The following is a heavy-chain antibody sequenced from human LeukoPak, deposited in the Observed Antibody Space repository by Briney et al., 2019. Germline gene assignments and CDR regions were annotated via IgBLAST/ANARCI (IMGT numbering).Heavy chain of an antibody. CDR1: GGSISSYY. CDR2: IYTSGST. Sequence: PPETLSLTCTVSGGSISSYYCSWIRQPAGKGLEWIGHIYTSGSTNYNPTLKSRVTMSVDTSKNQFSLKLSSVTAADTAVYYCAREGNIWSWGQGTLVTVSS. D-gene: IGHD6-13*01. V-gene: IGHV4-4*07. J-gene: IGHJ5*02. CDR3: AREGNIWS.